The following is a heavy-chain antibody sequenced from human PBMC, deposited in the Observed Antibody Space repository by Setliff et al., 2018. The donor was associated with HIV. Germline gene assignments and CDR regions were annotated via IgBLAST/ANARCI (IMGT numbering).Heavy chain of an antibody. CDR1: GFTFSSYV. Sequence: LRLSCAASGFTFSSYVMHWVRQAPGKGLEWVAVISYDGSNKYYADSVKGRFTISRDNSKNTLYLQMNSLRAEDTAVYYCARSVIGYYYYGMDVWGQGTRSPSP. V-gene: IGHV3-30*01. CDR3: ARSVIGYYYYGMDV. D-gene: IGHD3-10*01. CDR2: ISYDGSNK. J-gene: IGHJ6*02.